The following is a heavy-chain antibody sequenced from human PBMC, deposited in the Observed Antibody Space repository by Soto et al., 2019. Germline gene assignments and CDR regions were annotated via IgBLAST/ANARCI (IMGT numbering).Heavy chain of an antibody. CDR2: IIPIFGTA. Sequence: QVQLVQSGAEVKKPVSSVKVSCKASGGTFISYAISWVRQAPGQGLEWMGGIIPIFGTANYAQKFQGRVTITADESTSTAYMERSSLRSEDTAVYYCARYLLTNDDAYWYFDLWGRGTLVTVSS. CDR1: GGTFISYA. D-gene: IGHD3-16*01. V-gene: IGHV1-69*01. J-gene: IGHJ2*01. CDR3: ARYLLTNDDAYWYFDL.